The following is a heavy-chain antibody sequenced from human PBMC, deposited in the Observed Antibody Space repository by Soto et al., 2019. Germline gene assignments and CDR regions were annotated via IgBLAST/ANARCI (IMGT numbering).Heavy chain of an antibody. V-gene: IGHV3-23*01. CDR1: GFNFSSYG. CDR2: ISGSGGST. CDR3: EKSLMQLTLTTLLDY. Sequence: GGSMSLSCAASGFNFSSYGMSWIRQAPGKGLEWVSAISGSGGSTYYADSVKGRFTISRDNSKNTLYLQMNSLRAEDTAVYYCEKSLMQLTLTTLLDYRGQGTLVTVSS. J-gene: IGHJ4*02. D-gene: IGHD6-6*01.